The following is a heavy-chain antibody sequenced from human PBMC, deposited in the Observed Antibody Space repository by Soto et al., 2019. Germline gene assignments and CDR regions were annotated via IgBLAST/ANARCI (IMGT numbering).Heavy chain of an antibody. D-gene: IGHD3-10*01. CDR1: GFTFSSYG. J-gene: IGHJ6*02. Sequence: GGSLRLSCAASGFTFSSYGMHWVRQAPGKGLEWVAVLWYDGSNKYYADSVKGRFTISRDNSKNTVYLQMNSLRAEDTAVYYCARWGSGNIYGMDVWGQGTTVTVSS. CDR3: ARWGSGNIYGMDV. V-gene: IGHV3-33*01. CDR2: LWYDGSNK.